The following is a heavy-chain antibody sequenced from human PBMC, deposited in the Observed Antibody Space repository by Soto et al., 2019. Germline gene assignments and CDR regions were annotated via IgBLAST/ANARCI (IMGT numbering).Heavy chain of an antibody. CDR1: GGTFSSYA. CDR2: IIPIFGTA. V-gene: IGHV1-69*01. Sequence: QVQLVQSGAEVKKPGSSVKVSCKASGGTFSSYAISWVRQAPGQGLEWMGGIIPIFGTANYAQKFQGRVTITADESTSTAYMELSSLRSEDTDVYYCEREDYYGSGSYYWFDPWGQGTLVTVSS. CDR3: EREDYYGSGSYYWFDP. D-gene: IGHD3-10*01. J-gene: IGHJ5*02.